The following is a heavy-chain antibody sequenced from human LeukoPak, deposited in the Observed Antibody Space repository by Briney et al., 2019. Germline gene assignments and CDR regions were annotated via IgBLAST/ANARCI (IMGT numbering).Heavy chain of an antibody. D-gene: IGHD5-24*01. CDR3: ARGIDGYNPYES. Sequence: SETLSLNCTVSGGSISSYYWSWIRQPPGKGLEWIGYIYYSGSTNYNPSLKSRVTISVDTSKNQLSLKVSSVTAADTAVYYCARGIDGYNPYESWGQGIMVTVSS. CDR2: IYYSGST. CDR1: GGSISSYY. J-gene: IGHJ5*02. V-gene: IGHV4-59*12.